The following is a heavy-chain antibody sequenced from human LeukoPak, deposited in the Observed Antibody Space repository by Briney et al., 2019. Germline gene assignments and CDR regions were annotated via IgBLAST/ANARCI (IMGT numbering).Heavy chain of an antibody. D-gene: IGHD3-16*02. V-gene: IGHV1-2*02. J-gene: IGHJ5*02. CDR2: MNPNSGGT. CDR3: ARDKLGLGELSLYDQ. Sequence: ASVKVSCKASGYTLTGYYMHWVRQAPGQGLEWMGWMNPNSGGTKYAQKFQGRVTMTRDTSISTAYMELSRLRSDDTAMYYCARDKLGLGELSLYDQWGQGTLVTAFS. CDR1: GYTLTGYY.